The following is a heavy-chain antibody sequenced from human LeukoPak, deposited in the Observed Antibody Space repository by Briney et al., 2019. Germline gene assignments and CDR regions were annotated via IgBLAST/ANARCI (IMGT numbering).Heavy chain of an antibody. CDR1: GYTFTSYG. D-gene: IGHD2-15*01. V-gene: IGHV1-18*01. CDR3: ARDWVAGGSRYDPNWFDP. CDR2: ISAYNGNT. J-gene: IGHJ5*02. Sequence: ASVKVSCKASGYTFTSYGISWVRQAPGQGLEWMGWISAYNGNTNYAQKLQGRVTMTTDTSTSTAYMELRSLRSDDTAVYYCARDWVAGGSRYDPNWFDPWGQGTLVTVSS.